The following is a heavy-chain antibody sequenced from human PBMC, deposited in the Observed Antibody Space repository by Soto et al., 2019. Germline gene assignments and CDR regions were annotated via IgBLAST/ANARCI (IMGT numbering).Heavy chain of an antibody. Sequence: QVQLVQSGAEVKKPGASVKVSCRASGYTFTSQYIHWVRQAPGQGLEWMGIINPSISTTTYAQKFQGMVTMTRDTSTSTVYMGLSSLGSEDTAVYYCTREADYFGGTYRRGFDYWGQGTLVTVST. D-gene: IGHD3-16*02. J-gene: IGHJ4*02. CDR1: GYTFTSQY. CDR2: INPSISTT. CDR3: TREADYFGGTYRRGFDY. V-gene: IGHV1-46*03.